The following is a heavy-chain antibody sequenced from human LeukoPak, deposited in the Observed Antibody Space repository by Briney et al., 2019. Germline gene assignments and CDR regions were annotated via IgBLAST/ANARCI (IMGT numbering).Heavy chain of an antibody. CDR2: ISWNSGSI. CDR1: GFTFDDYA. V-gene: IGHV3-9*01. D-gene: IGHD6-13*01. J-gene: IGHJ4*02. CDR3: AKDLIAAAGAFDY. Sequence: GGSLRLSCAASGFTFDDYAMHWVRQAPGKGLEWVSGISWNSGSIGYADSVKGRFTISRDNAKNSLYLQMNSLRAEDTAVYYCAKDLIAAAGAFDYWGQGTLVTVSS.